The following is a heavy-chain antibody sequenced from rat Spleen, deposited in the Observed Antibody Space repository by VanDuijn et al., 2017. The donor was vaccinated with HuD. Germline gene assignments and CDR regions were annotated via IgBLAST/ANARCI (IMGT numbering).Heavy chain of an antibody. Sequence: EVQLVESGGVLVQPGRSMTLSCAASGFTFSHYDMDWVRQAPKKGLEWVATISYDGRTTNHRYSLKGRFTISRDNAKSTLDLQMDSLRSEDKATYYCTRHDNMGTANWFAYWGQGTLVTVSS. CDR2: ISYDGRTT. CDR3: TRHDNMGTANWFAY. CDR1: GFTFSHYD. D-gene: IGHD1-5*01. V-gene: IGHV5-7*01. J-gene: IGHJ3*01.